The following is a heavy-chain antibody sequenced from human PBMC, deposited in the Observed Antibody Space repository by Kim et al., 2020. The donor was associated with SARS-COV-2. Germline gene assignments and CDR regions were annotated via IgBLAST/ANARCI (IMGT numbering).Heavy chain of an antibody. V-gene: IGHV4-31*03. J-gene: IGHJ4*02. D-gene: IGHD3-3*01. CDR1: GGSISSGGYY. CDR3: ARGPSYDFWSGYYPD. Sequence: SETLSLTCTVSGGSISSGGYYWSWIRQHPGKGLEWIGYIYYSGSTYYNPSLKSRVTISVDTSKNQFSLKLSSVTAADTAVYYCARGPSYDFWSGYYPDWGQGTLVTVSS. CDR2: IYYSGST.